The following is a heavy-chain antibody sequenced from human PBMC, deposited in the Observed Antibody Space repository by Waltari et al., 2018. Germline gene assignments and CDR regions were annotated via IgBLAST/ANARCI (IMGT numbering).Heavy chain of an antibody. CDR3: AKDLCSGGSCYSPYYYYGMDV. CDR1: GFTFSSYA. V-gene: IGHV3-23*01. Sequence: EVQLLESGGGLVQPGGSLRLSCAASGFTFSSYAMSWVRQAPGKGLEWVSAISGSGGSTYYADSVKGRFTISRDNSKNTLYLQMNSLRAEDTAVYYCAKDLCSGGSCYSPYYYYGMDVWGQGTTVTVSS. CDR2: ISGSGGST. J-gene: IGHJ6*02. D-gene: IGHD2-15*01.